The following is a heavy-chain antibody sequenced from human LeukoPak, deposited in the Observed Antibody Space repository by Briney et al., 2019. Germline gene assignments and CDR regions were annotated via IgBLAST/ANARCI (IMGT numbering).Heavy chain of an antibody. CDR3: ARGSAPGNWFDP. CDR1: GYTFTSYD. D-gene: IGHD1-14*01. Sequence: ASVKVSCKASGYTFTSYDINWVRQATGQGLEWMGWMNPNSGNTGYAQKFQGRVTITRNTSISTAYMELSSLRSEDTAVYYCARGSAPGNWFDPWGQGTLVTVSS. J-gene: IGHJ5*02. V-gene: IGHV1-8*02. CDR2: MNPNSGNT.